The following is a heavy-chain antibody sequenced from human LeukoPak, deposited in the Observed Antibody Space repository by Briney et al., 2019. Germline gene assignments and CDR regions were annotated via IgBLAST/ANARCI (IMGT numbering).Heavy chain of an antibody. J-gene: IGHJ4*02. Sequence: GRSLRLSCAASGFTFSNYGMHWVRQAPGKGLEWVAVIWYDGSNKYYTDSVKGRFTISRDNSKNTLYLQMDSLTVDDTAVYFCARDNYYSLDQWGQGTLVTVSS. CDR2: IWYDGSNK. D-gene: IGHD3-22*01. CDR3: ARDNYYSLDQ. CDR1: GFTFSNYG. V-gene: IGHV3-33*01.